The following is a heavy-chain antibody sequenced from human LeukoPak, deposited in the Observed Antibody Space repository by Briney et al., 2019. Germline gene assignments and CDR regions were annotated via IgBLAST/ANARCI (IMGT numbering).Heavy chain of an antibody. CDR2: ISPSGGST. CDR3: ARADYTNYPPYY. D-gene: IGHD4-11*01. J-gene: IGHJ4*02. V-gene: IGHV3-23*01. CDR1: GFTFSSYA. Sequence: GGSLRLSCAASGFTFSSYAMTWVRQAPGKGLEWVSTISPSGGSTFSADSVRGRFTISRDNSKSTLFLQMNSLRAEDTAVYYCARADYTNYPPYYWGQGTLVTVSS.